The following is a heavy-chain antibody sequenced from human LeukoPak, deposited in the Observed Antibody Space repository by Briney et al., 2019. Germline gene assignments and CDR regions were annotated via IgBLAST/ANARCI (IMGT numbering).Heavy chain of an antibody. CDR1: GFTFSSYS. CDR2: ISSSSSYI. J-gene: IGHJ4*02. CDR3: ARSFMVTFGGVIVQYYFDY. V-gene: IGHV3-21*01. Sequence: GSLRLSCAASGFTFSSYSMNWVRQAPGKGLEWVSSISSSSSYIYYADSVKGRFTISRDNAKNSLYLQMNSLRAEDTAVYYCARSFMVTFGGVIVQYYFDYWGQGTLVTVSS. D-gene: IGHD3-16*02.